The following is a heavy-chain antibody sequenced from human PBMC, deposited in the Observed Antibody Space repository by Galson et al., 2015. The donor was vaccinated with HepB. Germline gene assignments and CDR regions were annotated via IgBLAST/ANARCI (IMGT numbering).Heavy chain of an antibody. J-gene: IGHJ4*02. CDR1: GFTFSNYW. CDR3: AREGSGCYFSQRHFDY. CDR2: IKQDGSEK. D-gene: IGHD3-22*01. Sequence: SLRLSCAASGFTFSNYWINWVRQAPGKGLEWVANIKQDGSEKYYVDSVKGRFTISRDNAKNSLYLQMNSLRAEDTAVYYCAREGSGCYFSQRHFDYWGQGTLVTVS. V-gene: IGHV3-7*03.